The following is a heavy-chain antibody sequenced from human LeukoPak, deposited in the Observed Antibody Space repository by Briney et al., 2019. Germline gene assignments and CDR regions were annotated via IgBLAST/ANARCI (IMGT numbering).Heavy chain of an antibody. CDR3: AREGPYSSGWNPIDY. CDR1: GFTFDDYG. V-gene: IGHV3-20*04. D-gene: IGHD6-19*01. Sequence: PGGSLRLSCAASGFTFDDYGMSWVRQAPGKGLEWVSGINWNGGSTGYADSVKGRFTISRDNAKNSLYLQMNSLRAEDTAVYYCAREGPYSSGWNPIDYWGQGTLVTVSS. CDR2: INWNGGST. J-gene: IGHJ4*02.